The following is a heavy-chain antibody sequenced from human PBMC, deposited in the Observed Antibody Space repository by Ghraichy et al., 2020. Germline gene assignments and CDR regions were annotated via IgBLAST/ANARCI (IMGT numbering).Heavy chain of an antibody. V-gene: IGHV4-39*01. D-gene: IGHD6-6*01. J-gene: IGHJ5*02. CDR3: ARNKTGSLSGWFDP. Sequence: GSLRLSCTVSGGSISSYSDYWGWLRQSPGKGLEWIGSIYNSVSTHYNPSLRSRVTISIDTSKDQFSLRLISVTAADTAVYYCARNKTGSLSGWFDPWGQGSLVLVSS. CDR2: IYNSVST. CDR1: GGSISSYSDY.